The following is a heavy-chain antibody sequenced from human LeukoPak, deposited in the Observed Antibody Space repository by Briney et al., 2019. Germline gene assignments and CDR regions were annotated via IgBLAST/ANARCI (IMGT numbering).Heavy chain of an antibody. V-gene: IGHV6-1*01. Sequence: SQTLSLTCAISGDSVSSNSAAWTWISQSPSRGLKWLGRTYYRSKWYNDYAVSVKSRITINPDTSKNQFSLQLNSVTPEDTAVYYCARVPRIYGSGSSKYYYFDYWGQGTLVTVSS. D-gene: IGHD3-10*01. CDR1: GDSVSSNSAA. CDR3: ARVPRIYGSGSSKYYYFDY. CDR2: TYYRSKWYN. J-gene: IGHJ4*02.